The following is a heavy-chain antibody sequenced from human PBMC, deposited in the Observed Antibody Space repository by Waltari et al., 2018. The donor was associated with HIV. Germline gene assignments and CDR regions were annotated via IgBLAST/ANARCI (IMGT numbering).Heavy chain of an antibody. CDR2: IYTSGST. CDR1: GGSISSGSYY. V-gene: IGHV4-61*02. Sequence: QVQLQESGPGLVKPSQTLSLTCTVSGGSISSGSYYWSWIRQPAGKGLEWIGRIYTSGSTNYNPSLKRRGTMSVETSKNQFSQKLSSVTAADTAVYYCARDERYYDSSGYFNWFDPWGQGTLVTVSS. D-gene: IGHD3-22*01. J-gene: IGHJ5*02. CDR3: ARDERYYDSSGYFNWFDP.